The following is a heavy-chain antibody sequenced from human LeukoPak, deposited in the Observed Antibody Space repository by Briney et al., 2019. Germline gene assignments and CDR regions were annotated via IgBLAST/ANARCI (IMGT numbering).Heavy chain of an antibody. J-gene: IGHJ4*02. CDR1: GYTFTGYH. Sequence: ASVKVSCKASGYTFTGYHIHWVRQAPGQGLEWMAWINPNSGDTDCAQTVQGRVSMTRDTSISTAYMDLSRLTSDDTAVYYCAILLGATTNFDYWGQGTLVTVSS. V-gene: IGHV1-2*02. CDR3: AILLGATTNFDY. D-gene: IGHD1-26*01. CDR2: INPNSGDT.